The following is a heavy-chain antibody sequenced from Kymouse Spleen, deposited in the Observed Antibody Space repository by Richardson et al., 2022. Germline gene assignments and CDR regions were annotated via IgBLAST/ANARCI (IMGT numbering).Heavy chain of an antibody. V-gene: IGHV3-9*01. D-gene: IGHD1-26*01. Sequence: EVQLVESGGGLVQPGRSLRLSCAASGFTFDDYAMHWVRQAPGKGLEWVSGISWNSGSIGYADSVKGRFTISRDNAKNSLYLQMNSLRAEDTALYYCAKDMRYSGSYHDAFDIWGQGTMVTVSS. CDR1: GFTFDDYA. CDR3: AKDMRYSGSYHDAFDI. J-gene: IGHJ3*02. CDR2: ISWNSGSI.